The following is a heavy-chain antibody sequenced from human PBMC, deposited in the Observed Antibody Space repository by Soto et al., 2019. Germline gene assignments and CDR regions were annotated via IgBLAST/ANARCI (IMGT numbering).Heavy chain of an antibody. CDR2: IYWDDDK. Sequence: QITLKESGPTRVKPTQTLTLTCTFSGFSLSTSGVGVGWIRQPPGKALEWLALIYWDDDKRYTPSLKSRLSITKDTSKNEVVLTMTHMDPVDTATYYCAHRAVSSGSYWDGGYFDSWGQGTLVTISS. V-gene: IGHV2-5*02. CDR1: GFSLSTSGVG. D-gene: IGHD1-26*01. CDR3: AHRAVSSGSYWDGGYFDS. J-gene: IGHJ4*02.